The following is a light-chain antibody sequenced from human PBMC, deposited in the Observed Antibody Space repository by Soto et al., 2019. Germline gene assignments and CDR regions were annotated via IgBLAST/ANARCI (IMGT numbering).Light chain of an antibody. CDR2: AAA. V-gene: IGKV1-9*01. CDR1: QGIRSF. J-gene: IGKJ4*01. CDR3: QQLGDFPLT. Sequence: DIQVTQSPSFLSASVGDRVTITCRASQGIRSFLAWYQQKPEKAPKLLIYAAATLQSGVPSRFSGSGSGTEFTLTISTLQPEDSATYYCQQLGDFPLTFGGGTKVEIK.